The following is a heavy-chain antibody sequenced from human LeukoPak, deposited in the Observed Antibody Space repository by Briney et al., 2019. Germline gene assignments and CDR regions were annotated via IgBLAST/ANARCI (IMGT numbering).Heavy chain of an antibody. CDR2: ISSTSGPI. J-gene: IGHJ3*02. Sequence: GGSLRPSCAASGFTFSSYSMTWVRQAPGKGLEWVSYISSTSGPIYYADSVKGRFTISRDNAKNSLFLQMNSLRAEDTAVYYCAREGYAFDIWGQGTMVSVFS. V-gene: IGHV3-48*04. CDR3: AREGYAFDI. CDR1: GFTFSSYS.